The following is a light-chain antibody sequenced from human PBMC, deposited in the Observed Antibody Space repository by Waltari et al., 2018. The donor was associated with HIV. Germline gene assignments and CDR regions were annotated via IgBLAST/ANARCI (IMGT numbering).Light chain of an antibody. CDR2: DDD. V-gene: IGLV3-21*04. Sequence: SYVLTQPPSISVAPGKKAKITCGGNNIGNRDVHWYKQKPGQSPILVIFDDDHRPSGIPERFSGSNSDNTATLTINRVEVGDEADYYCQVWDSGSDHVFGSGTTVTVL. CDR3: QVWDSGSDHV. J-gene: IGLJ1*01. CDR1: NIGNRD.